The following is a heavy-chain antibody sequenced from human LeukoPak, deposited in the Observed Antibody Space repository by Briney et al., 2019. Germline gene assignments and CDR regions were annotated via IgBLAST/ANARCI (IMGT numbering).Heavy chain of an antibody. D-gene: IGHD3-9*01. Sequence: GRSLRLSCAASGFTFSSYAMHWVRQAPGKGLEWVAVISYDGSNKYYADSVKGRFTISRDNSKNTLYLQMNSLRAEDTAVYYCAGGGYFEDRANWFDPWGQGTLVTVSS. CDR3: AGGGYFEDRANWFDP. CDR1: GFTFSSYA. V-gene: IGHV3-30-3*01. J-gene: IGHJ5*02. CDR2: ISYDGSNK.